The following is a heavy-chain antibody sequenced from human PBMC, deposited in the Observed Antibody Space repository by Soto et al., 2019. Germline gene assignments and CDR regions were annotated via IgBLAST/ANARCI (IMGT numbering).Heavy chain of an antibody. D-gene: IGHD3-10*01. Sequence: SETLSLTCAVYGGSFSGYYCSWIRQPPGKGLEWIGELNDSGSTNYNASLKSRVSISADTSKNQFSLKLSSVTAADTAVYYCARGRGGVQHWGQGTLVTVPS. CDR3: ARGRGGVQH. CDR1: GGSFSGYY. J-gene: IGHJ1*01. CDR2: LNDSGST. V-gene: IGHV4-34*01.